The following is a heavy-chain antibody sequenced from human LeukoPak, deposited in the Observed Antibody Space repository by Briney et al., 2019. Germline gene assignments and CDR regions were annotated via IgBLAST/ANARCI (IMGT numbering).Heavy chain of an antibody. CDR1: GFTFSNYW. Sequence: GGSLRLSCAASGFTFSNYWMSWVRQAPGKGLEWVSAISGSGGSTYYADSVKGRFTISRDNSKNTLYLQMNSLRAEDTAVYYCVGWLQFYAFDIWGQGTMVTVSS. CDR2: ISGSGGST. D-gene: IGHD5-24*01. CDR3: VGWLQFYAFDI. V-gene: IGHV3-23*01. J-gene: IGHJ3*02.